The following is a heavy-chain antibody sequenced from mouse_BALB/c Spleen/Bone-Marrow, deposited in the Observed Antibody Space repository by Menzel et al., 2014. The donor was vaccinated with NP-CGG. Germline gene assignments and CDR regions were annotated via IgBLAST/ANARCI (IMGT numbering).Heavy chain of an antibody. J-gene: IGHJ3*01. CDR1: GYTFSSYW. Sequence: VKLVESGVELMKPGASVKISCKATGYTFSSYWIEWVKQRPGHGLEWIGEILPGSGITNYNEKFKGKATFTADTSSNTAYMQLGSLTSEDSAVYYCARSPYWGQGTLVTVSA. CDR2: ILPGSGIT. CDR3: ARSPY. V-gene: IGHV1-9*01.